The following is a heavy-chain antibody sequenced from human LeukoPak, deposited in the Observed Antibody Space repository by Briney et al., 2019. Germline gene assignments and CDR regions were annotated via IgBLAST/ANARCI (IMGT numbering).Heavy chain of an antibody. CDR3: ARVGCGGDCYPTIYYYYGMDV. Sequence: ASVKVSCKASGYTFTGYGISWVRQAPGQGLEWMGWISAYNGNTNYAQKLQGRVTMTTDTSTSTAYMELRSLRSDDTAVYYCARVGCGGDCYPTIYYYYGMDVWGQGTTVTVSS. CDR1: GYTFTGYG. J-gene: IGHJ6*02. V-gene: IGHV1-18*01. CDR2: ISAYNGNT. D-gene: IGHD2-21*02.